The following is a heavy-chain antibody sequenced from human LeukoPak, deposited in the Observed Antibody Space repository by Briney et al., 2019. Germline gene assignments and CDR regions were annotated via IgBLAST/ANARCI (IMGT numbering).Heavy chain of an antibody. CDR3: ARGVVVTAGETFDY. CDR2: IYESGST. D-gene: IGHD2-21*02. J-gene: IGHJ4*02. Sequence: SETLSLTCTVSGGSISGYYWSWIRQPPGKELEWIGYIYESGSTDYNPSLRSRVTISRDTSKNQVSLKLTSVTTADTAVYYCARGVVVTAGETFDYWGPGTLVTVSS. CDR1: GGSISGYY. V-gene: IGHV4-59*01.